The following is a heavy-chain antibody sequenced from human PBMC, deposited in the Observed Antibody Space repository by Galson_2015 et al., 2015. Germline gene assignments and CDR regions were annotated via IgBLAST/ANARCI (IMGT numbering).Heavy chain of an antibody. J-gene: IGHJ3*02. CDR2: ISGNGGST. D-gene: IGHD1-26*01. CDR3: AKHSGNYEKDAFDI. V-gene: IGHV3-23*01. Sequence: SLRLSCAAPGFTFSSYAMSWVRQAPGKGLEWVSGISGNGGSTYYADSVKGRFTISRDNSKKTLYVQMNSLRVEDTALFYCAKHSGNYEKDAFDIWDQETMVTVSS. CDR1: GFTFSSYA.